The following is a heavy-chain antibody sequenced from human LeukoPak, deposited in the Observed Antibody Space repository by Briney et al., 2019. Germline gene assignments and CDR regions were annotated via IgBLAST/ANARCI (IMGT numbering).Heavy chain of an antibody. CDR1: GGSISSYY. V-gene: IGHV4-59*01. CDR2: IYYSGST. CDR3: ARVPYYYDSSGYYYYYYYYMDV. D-gene: IGHD3-22*01. J-gene: IGHJ6*03. Sequence: SETLSLTCTVSGGSISSYYWSWIRQPPGKGLEWIGYIYYSGSTNYNPSLKSRVTISVDTSKNQFSLKLSSVTAADTAVYYCARVPYYYDSSGYYYYYYYYMDVWGKGTTVTISS.